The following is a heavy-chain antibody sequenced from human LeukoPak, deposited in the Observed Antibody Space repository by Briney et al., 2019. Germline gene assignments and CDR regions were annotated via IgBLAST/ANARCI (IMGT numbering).Heavy chain of an antibody. J-gene: IGHJ4*02. Sequence: PGGSLRLSCAASGFTFSSYWMSWVRQAPGKGLEWVANIKQDGSEKYYVDSVKGRLTISRDNAKNSLYLQMNSLRAEDTAVYYCARVVYFYLYYFDYWGQGTLVTVSS. CDR3: ARVVYFYLYYFDY. CDR2: IKQDGSEK. D-gene: IGHD2/OR15-2a*01. V-gene: IGHV3-7*01. CDR1: GFTFSSYW.